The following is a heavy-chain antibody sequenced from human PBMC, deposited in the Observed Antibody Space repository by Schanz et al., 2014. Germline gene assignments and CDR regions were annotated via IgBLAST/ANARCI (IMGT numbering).Heavy chain of an antibody. CDR2: INGDGSRT. CDR3: AKYRGYYRVSGSYRELEY. Sequence: EVQLLESGGGLVQPGGSLRLSCSASGFTFSIYAMHWVRQAPGKGLVWVSRINGDGSRTAYADSVKGRFTISRDNAKNTLYLQMNSLRPEDTAVYYCAKYRGYYRVSGSYRELEYWGQGTLVTVSS. D-gene: IGHD3-10*01. CDR1: GFTFSIYA. V-gene: IGHV3-74*02. J-gene: IGHJ4*02.